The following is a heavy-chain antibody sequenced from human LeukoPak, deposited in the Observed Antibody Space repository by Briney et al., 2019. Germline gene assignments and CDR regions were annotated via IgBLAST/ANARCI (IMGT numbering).Heavy chain of an antibody. Sequence: GGSLRLSCAASGFTFSSYSMNWVRQAPGKGLEWVSSISSSSSYIYYADSVKGRFTISRDNAKNSLYLQMNSLRAEDTAVYYCARDPWFGEISPTPDYWGQGTLVTVSS. J-gene: IGHJ4*02. D-gene: IGHD3-10*01. V-gene: IGHV3-21*01. CDR1: GFTFSSYS. CDR2: ISSSSSYI. CDR3: ARDPWFGEISPTPDY.